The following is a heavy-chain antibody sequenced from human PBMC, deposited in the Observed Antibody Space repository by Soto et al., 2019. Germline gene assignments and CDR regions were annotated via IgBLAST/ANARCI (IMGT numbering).Heavy chain of an antibody. V-gene: IGHV1-69*13. J-gene: IGHJ6*02. CDR1: GGTFSSYA. Sequence: ASVKVSCKASGGTFSSYAISWVRQAPGQGLEWMGGIIPIFGTANYAQKFQGRVTITADESTSTAYMELSSLRSEDTAVYYCASPTKGYCSSTSCYQIGGYYYYGMDVWGQGTTVTVSS. CDR2: IIPIFGTA. CDR3: ASPTKGYCSSTSCYQIGGYYYYGMDV. D-gene: IGHD2-2*01.